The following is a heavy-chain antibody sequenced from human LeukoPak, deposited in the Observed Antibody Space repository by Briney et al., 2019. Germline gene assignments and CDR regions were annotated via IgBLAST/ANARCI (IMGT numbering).Heavy chain of an antibody. CDR3: ASLPVYYGSGSYFDY. D-gene: IGHD3-10*01. Sequence: SETLSLTCAVYGGSISGYYWSWIRQPPGKGLEWIGEINHSGSTNYNPSLKSRVTISVDTSKNQFSLKLSSVTAADTAVYYCASLPVYYGSGSYFDYWGQGTLVTVSS. CDR1: GGSISGYY. V-gene: IGHV4-34*01. J-gene: IGHJ4*02. CDR2: INHSGST.